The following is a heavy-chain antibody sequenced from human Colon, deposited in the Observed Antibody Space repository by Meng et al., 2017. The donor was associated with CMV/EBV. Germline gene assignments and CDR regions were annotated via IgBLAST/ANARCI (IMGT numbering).Heavy chain of an antibody. CDR1: GYTFTGYY. CDR2: INPNSGGT. D-gene: IGHD5-24*01. J-gene: IGHJ3*02. V-gene: IGHV1-2*02. Sequence: ASVKVSCKASGYTFTGYYMHWVRQAPGQGLEWMGWINPNSGGTNYAQKFQGRVTVTRDTSISTAYMELSRLRSDDTAVYYCARKKAMRGYAFDIWGQGTMVTVSS. CDR3: ARKKAMRGYAFDI.